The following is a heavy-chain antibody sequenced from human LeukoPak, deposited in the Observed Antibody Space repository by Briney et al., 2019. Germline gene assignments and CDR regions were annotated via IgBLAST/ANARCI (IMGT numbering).Heavy chain of an antibody. CDR1: GFTFSSYA. CDR3: AKDLGYYDSSGYSDAFDI. V-gene: IGHV3-23*01. D-gene: IGHD3-22*01. Sequence: GGSLRLSCAASGFTFSSYAMSWVRQAPGKGLEWVSAISGSGGSTYYADSVKGRFTIPRDNSKNTLYLQMNSLRAEDTAVYYCAKDLGYYDSSGYSDAFDIWGQGTMVTVSS. J-gene: IGHJ3*02. CDR2: ISGSGGST.